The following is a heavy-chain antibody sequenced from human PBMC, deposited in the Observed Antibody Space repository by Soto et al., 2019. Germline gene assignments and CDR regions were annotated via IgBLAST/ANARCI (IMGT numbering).Heavy chain of an antibody. CDR3: ERFGSGRYFDH. CDR1: GGSISSGGYY. D-gene: IGHD1-26*01. CDR2: IYYSGST. V-gene: IGHV4-31*03. J-gene: IGHJ4*02. Sequence: PSETLSLTCTVSGGSISSGGYYWNWIRQHPGKGLEWIGYIYYSGSTYYNPSLKSRVTISVDTSQNQFSLKLTSVTAADTAVFYSERFGSGRYFDHWGQGTLVTVSS.